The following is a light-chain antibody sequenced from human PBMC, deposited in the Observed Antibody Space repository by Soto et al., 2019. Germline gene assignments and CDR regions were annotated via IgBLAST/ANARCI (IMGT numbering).Light chain of an antibody. V-gene: IGKV3-11*01. J-gene: IGKJ4*01. CDR1: QSVSSY. Sequence: ETVLTQSPATLSLSPGERATLSCRASQSVSSYLAWYQWKPGQAPRLLIYDASNRATGIPARFSGSGSGTDVTLTISSLEPEDFAVYYCQQRRDWPLTFGGGTKVEIK. CDR3: QQRRDWPLT. CDR2: DAS.